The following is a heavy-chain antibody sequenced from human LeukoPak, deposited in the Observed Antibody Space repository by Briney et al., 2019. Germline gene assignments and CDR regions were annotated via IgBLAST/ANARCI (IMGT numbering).Heavy chain of an antibody. CDR3: ARDPGYSSGWVFDY. J-gene: IGHJ4*02. Sequence: PGGSLRLSCVASGLTFSRYWMHWVRQAPGKGLVWVSRINSDGRSTNYADSVKGRFSISRDNAENTLYLQMNNLRAEDTAVYFCARDPGYSSGWVFDYWGQGALVTVSS. D-gene: IGHD6-19*01. CDR1: GLTFSRYW. CDR2: INSDGRST. V-gene: IGHV3-74*01.